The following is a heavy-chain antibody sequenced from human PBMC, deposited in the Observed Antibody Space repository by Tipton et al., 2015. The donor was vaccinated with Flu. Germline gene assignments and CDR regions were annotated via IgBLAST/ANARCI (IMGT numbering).Heavy chain of an antibody. Sequence: VQLVQSGAEVKKPGESLKISCKGSGYSFISYWIGWVRQMPGKGLEWMGIIYPGDSDTRYSPSFQGQVTISADKSITTAYLQWSSLKASDTAMYYCARLGMGSSSSRGSFDYWGQGTLVTVSS. CDR2: IYPGDSDT. CDR3: ARLGMGSSSSRGSFDY. J-gene: IGHJ4*02. CDR1: GYSFISYW. D-gene: IGHD6-6*01. V-gene: IGHV5-51*01.